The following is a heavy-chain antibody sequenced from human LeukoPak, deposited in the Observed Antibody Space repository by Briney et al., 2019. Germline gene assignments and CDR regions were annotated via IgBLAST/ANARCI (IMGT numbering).Heavy chain of an antibody. D-gene: IGHD3-10*01. Sequence: GASVKVSCRASGYTFTAHYIHWGRQAPGEGVGWRGWIDPKSGGTNYAQRLLGSVTMTGDTSINTAFMEVRRLRSDDTAIYYCARGRGTTMVRGVITNYFDLWGRGSLVTVSS. CDR3: ARGRGTTMVRGVITNYFDL. J-gene: IGHJ2*01. CDR1: GYTFTAHY. CDR2: IDPKSGGT. V-gene: IGHV1-2*02.